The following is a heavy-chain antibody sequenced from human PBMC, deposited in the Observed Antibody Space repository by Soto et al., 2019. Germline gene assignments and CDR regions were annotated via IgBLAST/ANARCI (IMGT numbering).Heavy chain of an antibody. CDR3: ARVPGGNYYDSSGYDYYGMDV. Sequence: SETLSLTCTVSGGSISSYYWSWIRQPPGKGLEWIGYIYYSGSTNYNPSLKSRVTISVDTSKNQFSLKLSSVTAADTAVYYCARVPGGNYYDSSGYDYYGMDVWGQGTTVTVSS. CDR2: IYYSGST. D-gene: IGHD3-22*01. V-gene: IGHV4-59*01. CDR1: GGSISSYY. J-gene: IGHJ6*02.